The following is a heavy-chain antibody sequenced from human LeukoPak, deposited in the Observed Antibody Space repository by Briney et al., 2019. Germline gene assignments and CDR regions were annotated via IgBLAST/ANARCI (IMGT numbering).Heavy chain of an antibody. CDR1: GFTFSSYA. CDR3: AKVQRQLRFVNYFDY. CDR2: ISGSGGST. J-gene: IGHJ4*02. D-gene: IGHD2-2*01. Sequence: GGSLRLSCAASGFTFSSYAMSWVRQAPGKGLEWVSAISGSGGSTYYAGSVKGRFTISRDNSKNTLYLQMNSLRAEDTAVYYCAKVQRQLRFVNYFDYWGQGTLVTVSS. V-gene: IGHV3-23*01.